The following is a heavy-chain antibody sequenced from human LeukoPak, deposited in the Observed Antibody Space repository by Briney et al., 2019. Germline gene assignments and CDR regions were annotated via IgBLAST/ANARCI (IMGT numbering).Heavy chain of an antibody. D-gene: IGHD3-22*01. Sequence: ASVTVSSTASGGTFSSYVVSWVGQAPGQGLEWMGKIIPILGIANYAQKFQGRVTITADKTTSTAYMELSSLRSEDTAVYYCAREYYYDMSGDYFDYWGQGTLVTVSS. CDR1: GGTFSSYV. CDR2: IIPILGIA. J-gene: IGHJ4*02. V-gene: IGHV1-69*04. CDR3: AREYYYDMSGDYFDY.